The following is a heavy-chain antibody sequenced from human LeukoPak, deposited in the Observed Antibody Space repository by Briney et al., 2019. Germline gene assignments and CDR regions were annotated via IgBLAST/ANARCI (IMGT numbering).Heavy chain of an antibody. J-gene: IGHJ4*02. D-gene: IGHD3-10*01. V-gene: IGHV3-30*18. CDR1: GFTFSSYG. Sequence: GGSLRLSCAASGFTFSSYGMHWVRQAPGKGLEWVAVISYDEINKYYADSVKGRFTISRDNSKNTLYVQMNSLRAEDTAVYYCAKGEWFGELRPYYFDYWGQGTLVTVSS. CDR2: ISYDEINK. CDR3: AKGEWFGELRPYYFDY.